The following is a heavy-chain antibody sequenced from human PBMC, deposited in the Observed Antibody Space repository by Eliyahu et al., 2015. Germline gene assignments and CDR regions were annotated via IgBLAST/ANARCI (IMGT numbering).Heavy chain of an antibody. CDR2: ISSSSSTI. Sequence: EVQLVESGGGLVQPGGSLRLSCAXSGFPFXSYSMNWVRQAPGKGLEWVSYISSSSSTIYYADSVKGRFTISRDNAKNSLYLQMNSLRAEDTAVYYCARARESSGPDFADYWGQGTLVTVSS. J-gene: IGHJ4*02. CDR1: GFPFXSYS. V-gene: IGHV3-48*01. D-gene: IGHD6-19*01. CDR3: ARARESSGPDFADY.